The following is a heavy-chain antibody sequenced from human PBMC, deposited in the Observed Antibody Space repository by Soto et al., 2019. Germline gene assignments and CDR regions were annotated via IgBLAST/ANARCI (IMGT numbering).Heavy chain of an antibody. V-gene: IGHV1-18*01. CDR1: GYTFTSYG. D-gene: IGHD2-2*01. CDR2: ISAYNGNT. Sequence: QVQLVQSGAEVKKPGASVKVSCKASGYTFTSYGISWVRQAPGQGLEWMGWISAYNGNTNYAQKLQGRVTMTTDTSTSTAYMELRSLRYDDTAVYYCARDGRYCISTSCYGNYYYGMDVWGQGTTVTVSS. J-gene: IGHJ6*02. CDR3: ARDGRYCISTSCYGNYYYGMDV.